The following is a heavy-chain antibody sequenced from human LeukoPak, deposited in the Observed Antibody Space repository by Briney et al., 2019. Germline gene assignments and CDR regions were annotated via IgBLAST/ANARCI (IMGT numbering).Heavy chain of an antibody. CDR2: IKQDGSEK. D-gene: IGHD2-8*01. V-gene: IGHV3-7*01. CDR1: GFTVSSSY. Sequence: GGSLRLSCAASGFTVSSSYMSWVRQAPGKGLEWVANIKQDGSEKYYVDSVKGRFTISRDNAKNSLYLQMNSLRAEDTAVYYCARDNVSDFDYWGQGTLVTVSS. CDR3: ARDNVSDFDY. J-gene: IGHJ4*02.